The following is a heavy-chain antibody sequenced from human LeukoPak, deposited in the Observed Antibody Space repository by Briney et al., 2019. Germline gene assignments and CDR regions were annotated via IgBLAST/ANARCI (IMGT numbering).Heavy chain of an antibody. V-gene: IGHV3-21*01. J-gene: IGHJ6*03. Sequence: GGSLRLSCAASGFTFSSYSMNWVRQAPGKGLEWVSSISSSSSYIYYADSVKGRFTISRDNAKNSLYLQMNSLSAEDTAVYYCARYRLGSSSSYYYYYMDVWGKGTTVTVSS. D-gene: IGHD6-6*01. CDR3: ARYRLGSSSSYYYYYMDV. CDR1: GFTFSSYS. CDR2: ISSSSSYI.